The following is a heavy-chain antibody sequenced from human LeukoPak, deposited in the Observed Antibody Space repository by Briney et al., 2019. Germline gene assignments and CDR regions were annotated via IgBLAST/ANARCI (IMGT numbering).Heavy chain of an antibody. Sequence: ASVRVSCKASGYTFTSYDINWVRQATGQGLEWMGWMNPNSGNTGYAQKFQGRVTMTRNTSISTAYMELSSLRSEDTAVYYCARPSSRGDLVDPWGQGTLVTVSS. CDR3: ARPSSRGDLVDP. J-gene: IGHJ5*02. CDR2: MNPNSGNT. D-gene: IGHD6-13*01. CDR1: GYTFTSYD. V-gene: IGHV1-8*01.